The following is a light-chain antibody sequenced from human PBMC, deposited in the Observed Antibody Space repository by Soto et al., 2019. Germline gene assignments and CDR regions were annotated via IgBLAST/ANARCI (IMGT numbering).Light chain of an antibody. V-gene: IGKV1-5*03. J-gene: IGKJ1*01. CDR1: QSIDYW. CDR3: QQYNGFSRT. CDR2: KAS. Sequence: DIQMTQSPSTLSGSVGDRVTITCRASQSIDYWLAWYQQKPGKPPKLLIYKASSLETGVPPRFTGSGSGTEFTLTISSLQVDDFATYYCQQYNGFSRTFGQGTKVDIK.